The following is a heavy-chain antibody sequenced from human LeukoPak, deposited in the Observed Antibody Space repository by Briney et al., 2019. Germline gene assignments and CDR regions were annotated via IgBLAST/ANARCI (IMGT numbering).Heavy chain of an antibody. Sequence: GGSLRLSCAASGFTFSNYAMSWVRQAPGKGLEWVSGVSGSGANTYHADSVKGRFTISRDNSKNTLYVQMNSLRAEDTAVYYCATEKGDSPDYWGQGTLVTVSS. J-gene: IGHJ4*02. V-gene: IGHV3-23*01. D-gene: IGHD2-21*01. CDR1: GFTFSNYA. CDR3: ATEKGDSPDY. CDR2: VSGSGANT.